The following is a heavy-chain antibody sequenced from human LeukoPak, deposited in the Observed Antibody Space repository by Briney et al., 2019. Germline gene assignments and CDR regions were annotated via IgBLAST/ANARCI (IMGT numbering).Heavy chain of an antibody. CDR3: ARELSPITSPLDY. J-gene: IGHJ4*02. Sequence: PGGSLRLSCAASGFTFSSYAMHWVRQAPGKGLEWVAVISYDGSNKYYADSVKGRFTISRDNSKNTLYLQMNSLRAEDTAVYYCARELSPITSPLDYWGQGTLVTVSS. CDR1: GFTFSSYA. CDR2: ISYDGSNK. V-gene: IGHV3-30-3*01. D-gene: IGHD1-20*01.